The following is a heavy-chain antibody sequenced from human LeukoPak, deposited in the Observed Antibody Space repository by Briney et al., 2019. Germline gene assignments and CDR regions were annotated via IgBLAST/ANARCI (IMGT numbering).Heavy chain of an antibody. CDR3: ARETVDTATVTAGDY. Sequence: SETLSLTCTVSGGSVSSGSYYWSWIRQPPGKGLEWIGYIYYSGSTNYNPSLKSRVTISVDTSKNQFSLKLSSVTAADTAVYYCARETVDTATVTAGDYWGQGTLVTVSS. V-gene: IGHV4-61*01. D-gene: IGHD5-18*01. J-gene: IGHJ4*02. CDR2: IYYSGST. CDR1: GGSVSSGSYY.